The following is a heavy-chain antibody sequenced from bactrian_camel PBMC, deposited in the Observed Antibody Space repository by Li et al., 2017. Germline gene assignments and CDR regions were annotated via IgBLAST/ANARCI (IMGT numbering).Heavy chain of an antibody. CDR3: AADFQLWKACTLTSNKRY. V-gene: IGHV3S53*01. Sequence: HVQLVESGGGSVQAGGSLRLSCAASGYTVSAIYMGWFRQAPGKEREGVAAIDLAGKSCYADSVKGRFTISKDNAKNTLYLQMNRLNPEDTAMYYCAADFQLWKACTLTSNKRYWGQGTQVTVS. J-gene: IGHJ4*01. CDR1: GYTVSAIY. CDR2: IDLAGKS. D-gene: IGHD1*01.